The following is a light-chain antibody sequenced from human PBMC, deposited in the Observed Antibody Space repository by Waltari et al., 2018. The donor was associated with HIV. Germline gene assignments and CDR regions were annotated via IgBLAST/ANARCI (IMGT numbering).Light chain of an antibody. Sequence: EIELTQSPDFQSVTPKEKVNITCRASQSIGSSLHWYQQKPDQSPKLLIKYASKSFAGVPSRFSGSGSGTDFTLTIDSLEAGDAATYYCHQSSSLPHTFGQGTKLEIK. J-gene: IGKJ2*01. CDR2: YAS. CDR3: HQSSSLPHT. V-gene: IGKV6-21*01. CDR1: QSIGSS.